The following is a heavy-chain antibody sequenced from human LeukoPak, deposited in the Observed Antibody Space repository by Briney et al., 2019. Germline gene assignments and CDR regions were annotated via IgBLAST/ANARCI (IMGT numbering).Heavy chain of an antibody. V-gene: IGHV3-23*01. CDR1: GFTFSSYA. D-gene: IGHD3/OR15-3a*01. Sequence: PGGSLRLSCAASGFTFSSYAISRVPQAPGKGLELVSAISGSGGSTYYADSVKGRFIISRDNSKNPLYLQMNSVRAEDTAVYYCAKGDGWLLYGIDYWGQGTLVSVCS. CDR2: ISGSGGST. CDR3: AKGDGWLLYGIDY. J-gene: IGHJ4*02.